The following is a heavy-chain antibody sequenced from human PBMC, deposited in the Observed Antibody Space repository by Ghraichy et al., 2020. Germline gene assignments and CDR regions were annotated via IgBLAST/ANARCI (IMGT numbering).Heavy chain of an antibody. CDR2: INHSGST. V-gene: IGHV4-34*01. J-gene: IGHJ6*02. D-gene: IGHD6-13*01. CDR3: ARIFSSSWYEICYYYYGMDV. Sequence: SETLSLTCAVYGGSFSGYYWSWIRQPPGKGLEWIGEINHSGSTNYNPSLKSRVTISVDTSKNQFSLKLSSVTAADTAVYYCARIFSSSWYEICYYYYGMDVWGQGTTVTVSS. CDR1: GGSFSGYY.